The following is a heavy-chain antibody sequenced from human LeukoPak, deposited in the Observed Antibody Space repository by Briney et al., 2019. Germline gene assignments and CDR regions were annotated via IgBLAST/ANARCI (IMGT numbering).Heavy chain of an antibody. J-gene: IGHJ4*02. V-gene: IGHV3-23*01. D-gene: IGHD2-2*01. Sequence: HAGGSLRLSCAASGFTFSSYAMSWVRQAPGKGLEWVSAISGSGGSTYYADSVKGRFTISRDNSKNTLYLQMNSLRAEDTAVYYCARADFGVVVPAARIRVFDYWGQGTLVTVSS. CDR1: GFTFSSYA. CDR3: ARADFGVVVPAARIRVFDY. CDR2: ISGSGGST.